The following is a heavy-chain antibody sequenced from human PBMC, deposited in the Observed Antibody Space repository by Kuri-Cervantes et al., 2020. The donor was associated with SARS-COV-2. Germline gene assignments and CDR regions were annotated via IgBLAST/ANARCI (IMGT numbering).Heavy chain of an antibody. J-gene: IGHJ4*02. CDR2: INHTGST. V-gene: IGHV4-34*01. D-gene: IGHD3-3*01. CDR1: GGSFSSYY. Sequence: GSLRLSCAVYGGSFSSYYWSWIRQSPGKGLVWIGEINHTGSTNYNPSLKSRVTISVGASKNQFSLKLNSVTAADTAVYYCARGTYTYYDFWRGPYFDYWGQGNLVTVSS. CDR3: ARGTYTYYDFWRGPYFDY.